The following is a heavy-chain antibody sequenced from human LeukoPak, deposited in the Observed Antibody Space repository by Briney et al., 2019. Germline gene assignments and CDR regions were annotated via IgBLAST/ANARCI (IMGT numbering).Heavy chain of an antibody. V-gene: IGHV1-2*02. CDR1: GYTFTAYY. D-gene: IGHD1-26*01. CDR2: INPNTGDT. J-gene: IGHJ5*02. Sequence: ASVKVSCKASGYTFTAYYIHWVRQAPGQGLEWTAWINPNTGDTNYAQKFQGRVIMARDTSISTAYMELSRLRSDDTAVYYCARGSGNYWFDPWGQGTLVTVSS. CDR3: ARGSGNYWFDP.